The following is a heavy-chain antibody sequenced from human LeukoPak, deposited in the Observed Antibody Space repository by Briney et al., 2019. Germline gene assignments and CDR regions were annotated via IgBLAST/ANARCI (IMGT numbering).Heavy chain of an antibody. Sequence: GGSLRLSCAASGFTFSSYAMTWVRQAPGKGLEWVSDISVSGGNTYYADSVQGRFIISRDNSKNTLNLQMNSLRAEDTAVYYCAKDTIFGVVIIDWGQGTLVTVSS. CDR3: AKDTIFGVVIID. V-gene: IGHV3-23*01. D-gene: IGHD3-3*01. CDR1: GFTFSSYA. CDR2: ISVSGGNT. J-gene: IGHJ4*02.